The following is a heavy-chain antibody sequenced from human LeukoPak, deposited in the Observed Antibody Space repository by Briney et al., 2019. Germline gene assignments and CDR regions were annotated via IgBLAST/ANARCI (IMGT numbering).Heavy chain of an antibody. Sequence: ASVKVSCKASGYTFTSYGISWVRQAPGQGVEWMGWISAYNGNTNYAQKLQGRVTMTTDTPTSTAYMELRSLRSDDSAVYYCARGSGDYYAFDIWGQGTMVTVSS. V-gene: IGHV1-18*01. CDR1: GYTFTSYG. CDR2: ISAYNGNT. D-gene: IGHD4-17*01. J-gene: IGHJ3*02. CDR3: ARGSGDYYAFDI.